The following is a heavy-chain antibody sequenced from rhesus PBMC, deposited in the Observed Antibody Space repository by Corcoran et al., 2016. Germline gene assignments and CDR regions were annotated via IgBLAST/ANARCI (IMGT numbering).Heavy chain of an antibody. J-gene: IGHJ2*01. V-gene: IGHV4-65*01. Sequence: QVQLQESGPGLVKPSETLSLTCAVSGGSVSSSNCWSWIRQPPGKGLEWIGVVSGSRGTTYTNPSHKTLVTISTDTSKTQFSLKLSSVTASDTAVYYCARFPFGLVDHWYFDLWGPGTPITISS. CDR3: ARFPFGLVDHWYFDL. CDR1: GGSVSSSNC. CDR2: VSGSRGTT. D-gene: IGHD3-3*01.